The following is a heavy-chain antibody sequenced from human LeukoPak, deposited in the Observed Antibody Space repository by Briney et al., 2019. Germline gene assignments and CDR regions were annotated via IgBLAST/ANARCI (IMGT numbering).Heavy chain of an antibody. D-gene: IGHD5-18*01. J-gene: IGHJ3*01. CDR3: ARDQIRYSNSPEALDL. CDR2: LSSDGTNK. V-gene: IGHV3-30-3*01. Sequence: GGFLRLSCAASGFTFSSYAVHWVRQAPGKGLGWVAGLSSDGTNKYYADSVQGRFTISRDTSKNTLYLLMNSLRGEDTAVYYCARDQIRYSNSPEALDLWGQGTLVSVSS. CDR1: GFTFSSYA.